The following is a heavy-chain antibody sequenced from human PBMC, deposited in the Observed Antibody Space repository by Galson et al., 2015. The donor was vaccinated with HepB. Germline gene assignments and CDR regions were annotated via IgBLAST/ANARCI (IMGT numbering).Heavy chain of an antibody. D-gene: IGHD3-10*01. CDR2: IKTKAEGGPT. Sequence: SLRLSCAASGFTLSNAWMSWVRQAPGRGLEWVGRIKTKAEGGPTDHAAPVKGRFTISRDDSKDTLYLQMNSLKTEDTAMYYCTLLSGHSVRGVIMTGWGQGTLVTVSS. CDR1: GFTLSNAW. CDR3: TLLSGHSVRGVIMTG. V-gene: IGHV3-15*01. J-gene: IGHJ4*02.